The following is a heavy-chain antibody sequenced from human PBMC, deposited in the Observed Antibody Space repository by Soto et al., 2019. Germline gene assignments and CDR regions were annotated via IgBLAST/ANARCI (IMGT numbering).Heavy chain of an antibody. CDR3: ARNPHCFTSGCYYIDY. Sequence: EVQLVESGGGLVQPGESLRLSCAASEFSVSSNYMSWVRQAPGKGLEWVSVIYASGTTYYADSVRGRFTISRDSSKNTLSLQMNSLRAEDTAVYYCARNPHCFTSGCYYIDYWGQGTLVTVSS. CDR2: IYASGTT. CDR1: EFSVSSNY. V-gene: IGHV3-66*01. D-gene: IGHD2-2*01. J-gene: IGHJ4*02.